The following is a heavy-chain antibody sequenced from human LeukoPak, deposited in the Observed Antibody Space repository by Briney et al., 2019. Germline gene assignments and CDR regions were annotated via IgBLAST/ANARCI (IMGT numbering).Heavy chain of an antibody. CDR2: MCPNSGDT. Sequence: ASVKVSCKASGYTFTTHDINWVRQATGQGLEWLGWMCPNSGDTGCAQKFQGRVTMTSDSSISTAYMELSSLRSEDTAIYYCVRTPPNWGFDYWGQGTLVTVSS. CDR3: VRTPPNWGFDY. CDR1: GYTFTTHD. J-gene: IGHJ4*02. V-gene: IGHV1-8*01. D-gene: IGHD7-27*01.